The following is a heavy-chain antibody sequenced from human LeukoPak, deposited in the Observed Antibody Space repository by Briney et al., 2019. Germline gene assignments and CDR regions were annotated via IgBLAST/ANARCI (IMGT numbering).Heavy chain of an antibody. CDR3: GRHGGAFEM. CDR1: GFTLSSYW. Sequence: GGSLRLSCAVSGFTLSSYWMSWVRQAPGKGLEWVANIKQDGSEKDYVDSVKGRFTISRDNAKNSLYLQMNRLRVEDTAVYYCGRHGGAFEMWGQGTMVTVSS. V-gene: IGHV3-7*01. CDR2: IKQDGSEK. J-gene: IGHJ3*02.